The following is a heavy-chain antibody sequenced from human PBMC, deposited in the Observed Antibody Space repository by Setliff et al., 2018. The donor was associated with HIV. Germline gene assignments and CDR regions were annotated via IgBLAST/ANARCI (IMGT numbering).Heavy chain of an antibody. CDR2: INHGGTA. D-gene: IGHD4-17*01. V-gene: IGHV4-34*01. CDR1: GGSFSGYY. CDR3: VRPRGDYGDDGMYFDY. J-gene: IGHJ4*02. Sequence: ETLSLTCAVYGGSFSGYYWSWIRQPPGRGLEWIGEINHGGTANYNPSLKSRVTMSVDTSKNHLSLKVTSTTAADTAVYYCVRPRGDYGDDGMYFDYWGQGTLVTVSS.